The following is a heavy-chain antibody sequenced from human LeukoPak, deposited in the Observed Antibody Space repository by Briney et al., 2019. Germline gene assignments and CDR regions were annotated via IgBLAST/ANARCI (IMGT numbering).Heavy chain of an antibody. Sequence: GGSLRLSCAASGFTYSSHAMSWVRQTPGKGLQWVSSISASGGTSKYADSVRGRFTISRDNSKNTLYLQMNSLRAEDTAVYYCAKEGWFGELSSYWGQGTLVTVSS. D-gene: IGHD3-10*01. V-gene: IGHV3-23*01. CDR3: AKEGWFGELSSY. J-gene: IGHJ4*02. CDR2: ISASGGTS. CDR1: GFTYSSHA.